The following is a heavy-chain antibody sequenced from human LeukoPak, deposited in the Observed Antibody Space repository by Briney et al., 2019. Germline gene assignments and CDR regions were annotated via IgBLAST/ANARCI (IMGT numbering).Heavy chain of an antibody. V-gene: IGHV7-4-1*02. J-gene: IGHJ6*03. Sequence: ASVKVSCKASGYTFTSYAMDWVRQAPGQGLEWMGWINTNTGNPTYAQGFTGRFVFSLDTSVSTAYLQISSLKAEDTAVYYRARLGAPLYYYYMDVWGKGTTVTVSS. CDR2: INTNTGNP. D-gene: IGHD1-26*01. CDR1: GYTFTSYA. CDR3: ARLGAPLYYYYMDV.